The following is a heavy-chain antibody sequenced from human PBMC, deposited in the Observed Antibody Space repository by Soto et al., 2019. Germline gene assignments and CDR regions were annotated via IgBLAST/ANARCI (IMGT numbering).Heavy chain of an antibody. D-gene: IGHD1-26*01. J-gene: IGHJ4*02. CDR3: ARPVAGSGTYSD. Sequence: QVQLQESGPGLVKPSETLSLTCAVSGGSISSSVWWRWVRQPPGKGLEWIGETYHTGSTNFNPSLKSRVTISVDKSKNQFSLKLSSVTAADTAVYYCARPVAGSGTYSDWGQGTLVTVSS. CDR2: TYHTGST. CDR1: GGSISSSVW. V-gene: IGHV4-4*02.